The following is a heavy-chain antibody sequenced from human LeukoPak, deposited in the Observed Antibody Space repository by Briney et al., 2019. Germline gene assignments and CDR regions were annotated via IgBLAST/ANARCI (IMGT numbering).Heavy chain of an antibody. CDR1: GFIFDTHT. D-gene: IGHD1-14*01. J-gene: IGHJ6*02. CDR2: ISGSGDST. CDR3: IRRAAVRGMDF. Sequence: GGSLRLSCTASGFIFDTHTLTWVRQAPGKGLEWVASISGSGDSTNYGDSVKGRFTISRDNFKRTVHLEMSNLRADDTAMYYCIRRAAVRGMDFWGLGTTVIVSS. V-gene: IGHV3-23*01.